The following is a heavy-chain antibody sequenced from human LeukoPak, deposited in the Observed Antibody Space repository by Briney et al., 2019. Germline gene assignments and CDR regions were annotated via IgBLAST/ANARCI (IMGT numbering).Heavy chain of an antibody. CDR1: VYTFTTYD. CDR2: MNPNSGNT. D-gene: IGHD3-10*01. CDR3: ARANYYGSGKKDLDY. Sequence: ASVTLSLKASVYTFTTYDINWVRQATGQGLEWMGWMNPNSGNTGYAQKFHGRVTMTRNTSMSTAYMELNSLRSEDTAVYYCARANYYGSGKKDLDYWGQGTLVTVSS. V-gene: IGHV1-8*01. J-gene: IGHJ4*02.